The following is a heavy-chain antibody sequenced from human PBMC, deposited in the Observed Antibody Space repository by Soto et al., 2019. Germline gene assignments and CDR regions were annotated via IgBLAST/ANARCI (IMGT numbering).Heavy chain of an antibody. CDR2: IDYSGNT. CDR1: GGSISRGYY. D-gene: IGHD3-10*01. V-gene: IGHV4-31*03. CDR3: AKGSGELSPFDI. Sequence: QVLLRESGPGLVKPSETLSLTCTVSGGSISRGYYWSWIRQHPGKDLEWIGYIDYSGNTKTNPSLKSRVTIAVDTSKNQFSLNLSSVTAADTAVYYCAKGSGELSPFDIWGQGTVVTVSS. J-gene: IGHJ3*02.